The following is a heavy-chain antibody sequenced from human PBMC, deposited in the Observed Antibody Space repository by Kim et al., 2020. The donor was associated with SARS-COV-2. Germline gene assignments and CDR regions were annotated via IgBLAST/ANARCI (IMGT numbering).Heavy chain of an antibody. Sequence: GGSLRLSCVASGFTFSSFVMNWVRQAPGKGLEWVSSISESDGRTFFADSVKGRFTISRDNSQNTVFLQMNSLRVEDTALYYCARRAAGWGFFDYWGQ. CDR3: ARRAAGWGFFDY. V-gene: IGHV3-23*01. CDR1: GFTFSSFV. CDR2: ISESDGRT. J-gene: IGHJ4*02. D-gene: IGHD6-19*01.